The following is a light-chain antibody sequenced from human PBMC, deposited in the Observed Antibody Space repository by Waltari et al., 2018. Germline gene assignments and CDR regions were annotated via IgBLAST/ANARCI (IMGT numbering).Light chain of an antibody. Sequence: DIHLTQSPSSLSASVGDRVTITCRASQSISSWLAWYQQKPGKAPKLLIYRASTSQRGVPSRFTGSGSGTDFTLTIGSLQPEDFATYYCQQYDTTPWTFGQGTKVEMK. J-gene: IGKJ1*01. CDR2: RAS. CDR3: QQYDTTPWT. CDR1: QSISSW. V-gene: IGKV1-5*03.